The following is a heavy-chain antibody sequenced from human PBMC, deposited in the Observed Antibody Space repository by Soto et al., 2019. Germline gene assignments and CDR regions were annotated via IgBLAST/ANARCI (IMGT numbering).Heavy chain of an antibody. J-gene: IGHJ5*02. D-gene: IGHD2-15*01. Sequence: GASVKVSCKASGYTFTSYGISWVRQAPGQGLEWMGWISAYNGNTNYAQKLQGRVTITADESTSTAYMELSSLRSEDTAVYYCAEAATHNWFDPWGQGTLVTVSS. CDR3: AEAATHNWFDP. CDR1: GYTFTSYG. CDR2: ISAYNGNT. V-gene: IGHV1-18*01.